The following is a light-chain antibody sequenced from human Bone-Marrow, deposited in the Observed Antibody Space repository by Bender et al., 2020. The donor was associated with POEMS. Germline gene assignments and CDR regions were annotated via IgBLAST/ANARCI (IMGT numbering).Light chain of an antibody. CDR1: SRDIGNHDL. V-gene: IGLV2-14*02. CDR3: SSYTTSNTV. J-gene: IGLJ2*01. CDR2: DVT. Sequence: QSALTQPASVSGSPGQSITISCTGTSRDIGNHDLVSWYQQRPGRAPKVLIYDVTDRPSGVSDRFSGSKSGNTASLTISGLQAEDEADYYCSSYTTSNTVFGGGTKVTVL.